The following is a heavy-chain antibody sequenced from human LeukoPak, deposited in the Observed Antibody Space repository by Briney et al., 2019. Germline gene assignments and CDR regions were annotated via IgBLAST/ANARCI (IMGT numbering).Heavy chain of an antibody. CDR3: TRESGAFSPFGF. V-gene: IGHV4-4*02. J-gene: IGHJ4*02. CDR1: GXSITTTNW. CDR2: VHLSGAT. Sequence: SGTLSLTWAVSGXSITTTNWWSWVRQPPGKGLEWIGEVHLSGATNYNPSLESRVSMSIDKSKNHLSLEVTSVTAADTAIYYCTRESGAFSPFGFWGQGTLLTVSS. D-gene: IGHD1-26*01.